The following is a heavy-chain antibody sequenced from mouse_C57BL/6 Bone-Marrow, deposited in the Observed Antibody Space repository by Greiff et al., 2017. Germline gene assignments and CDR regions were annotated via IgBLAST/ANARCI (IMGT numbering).Heavy chain of an antibody. Sequence: QVQLQQPVAELVRPGTSVKLSCKASGYTFTSYWMHWVKQRPGQGLEWIGVIDPSDSYTNYNQKFKGKATLTVDTSSSTAYMQLSSLTSEDSAVYYCARCDYDWFAYWGQGTLVTVSA. CDR3: ARCDYDWFAY. V-gene: IGHV1-59*01. CDR1: GYTFTSYW. CDR2: IDPSDSYT. J-gene: IGHJ3*01. D-gene: IGHD2-4*01.